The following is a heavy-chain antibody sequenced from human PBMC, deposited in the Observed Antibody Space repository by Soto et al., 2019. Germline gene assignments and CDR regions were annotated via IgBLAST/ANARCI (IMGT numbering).Heavy chain of an antibody. CDR1: GFTFSSYW. Sequence: GGSLRLSCAASGFTFSSYWMSWVRQAPGKGLEWVANIKQDGSEKYYVDSVKGRFTISRDNAKNSLYLQMNSLRAEDTAVYYCARADYGDYSFYFDYWGQGTLVTVSS. D-gene: IGHD4-17*01. CDR3: ARADYGDYSFYFDY. CDR2: IKQDGSEK. J-gene: IGHJ4*02. V-gene: IGHV3-7*04.